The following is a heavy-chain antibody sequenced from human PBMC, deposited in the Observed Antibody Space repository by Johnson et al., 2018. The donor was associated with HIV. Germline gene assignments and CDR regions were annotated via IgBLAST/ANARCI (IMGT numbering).Heavy chain of an antibody. D-gene: IGHD6-19*01. CDR2: INWNGGST. V-gene: IGHV3-20*04. J-gene: IGHJ3*02. Sequence: VQLVESGGGVVRPGGSLRLSCAASGFTFDDYGMRWVRQAPGKGLEWVSGINWNGGSTGYGDSVKGRFTISRDNAKNSLYMQMNSLSAEDTALYYCARGVGGAGDDAFDIWGQGTMVTVSS. CDR1: GFTFDDYG. CDR3: ARGVGGAGDDAFDI.